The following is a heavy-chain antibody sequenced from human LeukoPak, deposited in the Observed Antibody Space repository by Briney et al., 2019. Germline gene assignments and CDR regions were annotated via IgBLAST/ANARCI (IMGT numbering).Heavy chain of an antibody. CDR1: GRSISIGDYY. D-gene: IGHD4-17*01. Sequence: SETLSLTCTVSGRSISIGDYYWSWIRQPRGKGLEWIGYICYSGSTYYNPSLKSRVTISVDTSKNQFSLKLSSVTAADTAVYYCARDYGYGDYYRWFDPWGQGTLVTVSS. CDR3: ARDYGYGDYYRWFDP. J-gene: IGHJ5*02. CDR2: ICYSGST. V-gene: IGHV4-30-4*01.